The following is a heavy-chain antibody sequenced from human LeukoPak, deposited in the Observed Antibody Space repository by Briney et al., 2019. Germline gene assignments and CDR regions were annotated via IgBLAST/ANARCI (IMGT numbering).Heavy chain of an antibody. J-gene: IGHJ4*02. CDR3: ARYGSGSYPFDY. CDR1: GYSFTSYW. D-gene: IGHD3-10*01. Sequence: GGSLKISCKGSGYSFTSYWISWVRQLPGKGLEWMGRIDPSDSYTNYSPSFQGHVTISADKSISTAYLQWSSLKASDTAMYYCARYGSGSYPFDYWGQGTLVTVSS. V-gene: IGHV5-10-1*01. CDR2: IDPSDSYT.